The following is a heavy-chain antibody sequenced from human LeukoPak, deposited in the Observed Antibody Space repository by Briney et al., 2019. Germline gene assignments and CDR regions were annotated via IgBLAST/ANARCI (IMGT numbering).Heavy chain of an antibody. CDR1: GFTFSTYA. D-gene: IGHD6-13*01. V-gene: IGHV3-23*01. J-gene: IGHJ4*02. CDR2: ITGSGGST. CDR3: ARDWGYSSRWYSPHLDY. Sequence: PGGSLRLSCAVSGFTFSTYAMSWVRQAPGKGLEWVSGITGSGGSTFDVDSVKGRFTISRDNSKSTLYLQLNSLRTDDTAVYYCARDWGYSSRWYSPHLDYWGQGTLVTVSS.